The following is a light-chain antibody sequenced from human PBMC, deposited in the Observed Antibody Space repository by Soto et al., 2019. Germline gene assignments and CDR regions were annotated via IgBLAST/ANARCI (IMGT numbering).Light chain of an antibody. CDR1: SSNIESKT. J-gene: IGLJ3*02. CDR2: SNN. CDR3: ATWDDSLNGPV. Sequence: QSVLTQPPSASGTPGQRVTISCSGSSSNIESKTVNWYQHLPGMAPKLLIYSNNQRPSGVPDRFSGSKSDTSASLAISGLQSEDEADYYCATWDDSLNGPVFGGGTKLTVL. V-gene: IGLV1-44*01.